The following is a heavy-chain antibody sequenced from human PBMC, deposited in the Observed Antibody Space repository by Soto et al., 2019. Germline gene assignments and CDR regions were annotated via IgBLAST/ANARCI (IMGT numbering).Heavy chain of an antibody. V-gene: IGHV3-30*18. CDR2: ISYDGSNE. CDR1: GFAFSSYG. Sequence: QVQLVEPGGGVVQPGRSLRLSCSASGFAFSSYGMHWVRQAPGKGLEWVTVISYDGSNEYYADSVKGRFTISRDNSNSTVYLQMNSLRAEDTAVYYCAKAGAATGLLDPWGQGTLVTVSS. CDR3: AKAGAATGLLDP. J-gene: IGHJ5*02. D-gene: IGHD6-13*01.